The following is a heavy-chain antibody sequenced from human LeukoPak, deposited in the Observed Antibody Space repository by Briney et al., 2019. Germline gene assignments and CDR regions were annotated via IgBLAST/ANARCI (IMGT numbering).Heavy chain of an antibody. D-gene: IGHD1-14*01. V-gene: IGHV4-59*08. CDR3: ARHPVQGITGAWFDP. CDR1: GGSISSYY. CDR2: IYSRGSS. J-gene: IGHJ5*02. Sequence: PSETLSLTCTVSGGSISSYYWSWIRQPLGKGLEWIGYIYSRGSSKYNPSLKSRVNMSVDRSKNQFSLKLSSVTAADTAVYYCARHPVQGITGAWFDPWGQGALVTVSS.